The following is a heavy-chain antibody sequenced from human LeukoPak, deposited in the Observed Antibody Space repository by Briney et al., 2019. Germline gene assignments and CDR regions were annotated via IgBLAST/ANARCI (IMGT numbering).Heavy chain of an antibody. CDR1: GGSISSGGYY. CDR3: ARDQKINWFDP. J-gene: IGHJ5*02. V-gene: IGHV4-31*03. CDR2: IYYSGST. Sequence: PSETLSLTCTVSGGSISSGGYYWSWIRQHPGKGLEWIGYIYYSGSTYYNPSLKSRVTISVDTSKNQFSLKLSSVTAADTAVYYCARDQKINWFDPWGQGTLVTVSS.